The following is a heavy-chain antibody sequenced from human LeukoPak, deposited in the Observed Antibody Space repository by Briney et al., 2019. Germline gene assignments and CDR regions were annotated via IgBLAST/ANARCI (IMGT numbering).Heavy chain of an antibody. V-gene: IGHV4-38-2*02. J-gene: IGHJ4*02. CDR2: VYHTGNT. Sequence: PSETLSLTCAVSGYSITSGYYWGWIRQPPGKGLEWIGSVYHTGNTYYNPSLKSRVTISIDTSKNQFSLRLSSVTAADTAVYYCAREVPYSGSYHTLFDYWGQGTLVTVSS. CDR1: GYSITSGYY. D-gene: IGHD1-26*01. CDR3: AREVPYSGSYHTLFDY.